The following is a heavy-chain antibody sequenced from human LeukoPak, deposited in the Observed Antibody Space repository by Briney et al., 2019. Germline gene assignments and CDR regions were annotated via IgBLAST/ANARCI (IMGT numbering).Heavy chain of an antibody. CDR2: IWYDGSNK. J-gene: IGHJ4*02. CDR3: ARDPSGGYYFDY. Sequence: GGSLRLYCAASGFTFSSYGMHWVRQAPGKGPEWVAVIWYDGSNKYYADSVKGRFTISRDNSKNTLYLQMNSLRAEDTAVYYCARDPSGGYYFDYWGQGTLVTVSS. D-gene: IGHD3-16*01. V-gene: IGHV3-33*01. CDR1: GFTFSSYG.